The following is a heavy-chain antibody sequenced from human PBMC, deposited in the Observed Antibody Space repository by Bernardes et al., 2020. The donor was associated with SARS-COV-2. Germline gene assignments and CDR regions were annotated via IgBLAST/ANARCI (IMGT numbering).Heavy chain of an antibody. CDR3: AKDINIYVETLFGRVMAIAGGMDD. D-gene: IGHD3-16*01. V-gene: IGHV3-23*01. CDR1: GISFSNYA. CDR2: ITGNGDIT. Sequence: GGSLRLSRVASGISFSNYAMSWVRQAPGRGLEWVSVITGNGDITYYADSVKGRFTISRDNSKNTLYLQMNSLRAEDTAMYYCAKDINIYVETLFGRVMAIAGGMDDWSQGTTVTVSS. J-gene: IGHJ6*02.